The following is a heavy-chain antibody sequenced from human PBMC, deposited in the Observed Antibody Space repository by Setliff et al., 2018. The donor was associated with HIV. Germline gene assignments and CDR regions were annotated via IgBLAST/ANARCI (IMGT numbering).Heavy chain of an antibody. J-gene: IGHJ2*01. CDR3: AREGGQGYSGSGSFYHRNFDL. CDR2: INQSGNT. D-gene: IGHD3-10*01. V-gene: IGHV4-39*07. Sequence: PSETLSLTCTVSGGSISRGSYYWSWVRQSPGRGLEWIGEINQSGNTNFNPSLKSRLIISVDTSKSQFSLKLTSVTAADTALYYCAREGGQGYSGSGSFYHRNFDLWGRGTLVTVSS. CDR1: GGSISRGSYY.